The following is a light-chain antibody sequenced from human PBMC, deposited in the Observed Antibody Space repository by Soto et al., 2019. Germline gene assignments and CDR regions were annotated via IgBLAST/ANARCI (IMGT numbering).Light chain of an antibody. CDR3: HQRSNWPPT. CDR1: QSVSRN. Sequence: EIVLTQSPATLCLSPGERATLSCRASQSVSRNLAWYQQKPGQAPRLLIYDASNRATGIPARFSGSGSGTDFTLTISSLQPEDFAVYYCHQRSNWPPTCGGGTKVDIK. CDR2: DAS. J-gene: IGKJ4*01. V-gene: IGKV3-11*01.